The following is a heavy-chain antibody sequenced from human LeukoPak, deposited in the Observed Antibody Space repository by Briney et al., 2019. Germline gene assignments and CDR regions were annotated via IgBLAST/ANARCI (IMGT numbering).Heavy chain of an antibody. J-gene: IGHJ4*02. CDR2: INLSGST. D-gene: IGHD5-12*01. CDR1: GGSFNVNY. V-gene: IGHV4-34*01. Sequence: SSETLSLACAVYGGSFNVNYWSWIRQPPGRGLEWIGEINLSGSTRYTPSPKSRITISVDTSKNQFSLKLTSVTAADTAVYYCAVRGYNSHGLFDSWAQGTLVTVSS. CDR3: AVRGYNSHGLFDS.